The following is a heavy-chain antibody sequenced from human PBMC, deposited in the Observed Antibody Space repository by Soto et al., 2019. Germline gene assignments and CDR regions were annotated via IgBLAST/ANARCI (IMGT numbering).Heavy chain of an antibody. V-gene: IGHV3-33*01. CDR3: ARDREAASWGFDYGSGSLNFAY. J-gene: IGHJ4*02. D-gene: IGHD3-10*01. CDR2: IWYDGSNK. Sequence: QVQVVESGGGVVQPGRSLRLSCAASGFKFNNYGMHWVRQAPGKWLEWVAEIWYDGSNKYYADSVKGRFTISRDNSKNTMDLQMNSRRVEDTAVYYCARDREAASWGFDYGSGSLNFAYWGQGTLVTVSS. CDR1: GFKFNNYG.